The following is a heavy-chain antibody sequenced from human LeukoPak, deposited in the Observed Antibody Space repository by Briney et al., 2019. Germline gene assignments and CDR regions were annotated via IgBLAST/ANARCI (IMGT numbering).Heavy chain of an antibody. CDR2: IYYSGST. J-gene: IGHJ6*02. D-gene: IGHD6-19*01. CDR3: ARSGSGQQWLVGYYYYGMDV. Sequence: KPSETLSLTCTVSGGSISSYYWSWIRQPPGKGLEWTGYIYYSGSTNYNPSLKSRVTISVDTSKNQFSLKLSSVTAADTAVYYCARSGSGQQWLVGYYYYGMDVWGQGTTVTVSS. CDR1: GGSISSYY. V-gene: IGHV4-59*08.